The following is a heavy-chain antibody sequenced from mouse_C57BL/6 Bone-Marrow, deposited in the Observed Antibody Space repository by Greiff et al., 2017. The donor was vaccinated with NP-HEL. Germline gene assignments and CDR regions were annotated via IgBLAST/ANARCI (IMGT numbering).Heavy chain of an antibody. CDR3: ARERSTMVTFDY. CDR1: GYTFTSYW. CDR2: IDPSDSYT. D-gene: IGHD2-2*01. J-gene: IGHJ2*01. V-gene: IGHV1-69*01. Sequence: QVQLKQPGAELVMPGASVKLSCKASGYTFTSYWMHWVKQRPGQGLEWIGEIDPSDSYTNYNQKFKGKSTLTVDKSSSTAYMQLSSLTSEDSAVYYCARERSTMVTFDYWGQGTTLTVSS.